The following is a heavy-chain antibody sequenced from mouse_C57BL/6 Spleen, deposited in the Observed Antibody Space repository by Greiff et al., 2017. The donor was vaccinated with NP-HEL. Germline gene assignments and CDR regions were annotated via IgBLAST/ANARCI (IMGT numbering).Heavy chain of an antibody. V-gene: IGHV1-63*01. CDR1: GYTFTNYW. D-gene: IGHD1-1*01. CDR2: IYPGGGYT. Sequence: VQRVESGAELVRPGTSVKMSCKASGYTFTNYWIGWAKQRPGHGLEWIGDIYPGGGYTNYNEKFKGKATLTADQSSSTAYMQCSSLTSEDSAIYYSALYYGCSPWFAYWGQGTLVTVSA. J-gene: IGHJ3*01. CDR3: ALYYGCSPWFAY.